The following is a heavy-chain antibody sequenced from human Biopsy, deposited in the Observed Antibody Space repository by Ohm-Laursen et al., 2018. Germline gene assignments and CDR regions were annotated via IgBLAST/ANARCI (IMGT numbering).Heavy chain of an antibody. CDR1: SHTFTDYN. CDR3: ARDPLNGHKHFDY. D-gene: IGHD2-8*01. Sequence: KISCKASSHTFTDYNIHWMRQAPGQGLEWLEYINCKTGATNYAQKFQGTVTMTRDKSISTAYLALGSLRSAGTAIYYCARDPLNGHKHFDYWGQGSLVTVSS. CDR2: INCKTGAT. J-gene: IGHJ4*02. V-gene: IGHV1-2*02.